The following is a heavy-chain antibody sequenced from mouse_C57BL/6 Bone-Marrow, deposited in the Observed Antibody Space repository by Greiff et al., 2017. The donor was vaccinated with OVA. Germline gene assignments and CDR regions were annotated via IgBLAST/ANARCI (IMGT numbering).Heavy chain of an antibody. CDR1: GYTFTSYT. V-gene: IGHV1-4*01. CDR3: ARRAMDY. J-gene: IGHJ4*01. CDR2: INPSSGYT. Sequence: QVQLKESGADLARPGASVKMSCKASGYTFTSYTMHWVQQRPGQGLEWIGYINPSSGYTKYNQKFKDKATLTADKSSSTAYMQLSSLTSEDSAVYYCARRAMDYWGQGTSVTVSS.